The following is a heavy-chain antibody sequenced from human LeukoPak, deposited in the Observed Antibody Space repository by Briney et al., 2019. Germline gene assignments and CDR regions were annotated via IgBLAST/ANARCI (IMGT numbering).Heavy chain of an antibody. Sequence: ASVKVSCKASGYTFTSYDINWVPQATGQRLEWMGWMNPNSGNTGYAQKFQGRVTMTRNTSISTAYMELSSLRSEDTAVYYCARGVKYDYVWGSYRYTDGAFDIWGQGTMVTVSS. CDR2: MNPNSGNT. CDR3: ARGVKYDYVWGSYRYTDGAFDI. CDR1: GYTFTSYD. D-gene: IGHD3-16*02. J-gene: IGHJ3*02. V-gene: IGHV1-8*01.